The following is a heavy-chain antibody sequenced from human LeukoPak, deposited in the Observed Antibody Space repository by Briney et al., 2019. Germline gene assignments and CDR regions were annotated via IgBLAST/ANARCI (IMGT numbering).Heavy chain of an antibody. J-gene: IGHJ4*02. V-gene: IGHV3-74*01. CDR3: ARDRAGYELHFTH. Sequence: GGSLRLSCAASGFTFSSYSMNWVRQAPGKGLVWVSRINTDGSSTSYADSVKGRFTISRDNAKNTLYLQMNSLRAEDTAVYYCARDRAGYELHFTHWGQGTLVTVSS. D-gene: IGHD3-3*02. CDR2: INTDGSST. CDR1: GFTFSSYS.